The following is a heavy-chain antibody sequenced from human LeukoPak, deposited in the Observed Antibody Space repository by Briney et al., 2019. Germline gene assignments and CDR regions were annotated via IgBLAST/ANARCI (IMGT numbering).Heavy chain of an antibody. D-gene: IGHD1-26*01. V-gene: IGHV1-2*02. J-gene: IGHJ4*02. Sequence: ASVKVSCKVSGSTVTDLSMHWVRQAPGGGLEWMGWINPNSGDSNSEQKFQGRVTMTRDTSISTVYMDLSNLRSDDTAVYYCARGPPRSGGSLDFAYWGQGTLVTVSS. CDR2: INPNSGDS. CDR3: ARGPPRSGGSLDFAY. CDR1: GSTVTDLS.